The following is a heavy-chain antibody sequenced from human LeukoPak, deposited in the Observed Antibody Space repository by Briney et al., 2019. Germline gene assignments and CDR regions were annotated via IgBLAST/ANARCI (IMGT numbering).Heavy chain of an antibody. V-gene: IGHV3-7*01. CDR1: GFTFSSYW. D-gene: IGHD3-3*01. CDR3: ARGTKDFWNNWFDP. CDR2: IKQDGSEK. Sequence: GGSLRLSCAASGFTFSSYWMSWVRQAPGKGLEWVANIKQDGSEKYYVDSVKGRFTISRDNAKNSLYLQVNSLRAEDTAVYYCARGTKDFWNNWFDPWGQGTLVTVSS. J-gene: IGHJ5*02.